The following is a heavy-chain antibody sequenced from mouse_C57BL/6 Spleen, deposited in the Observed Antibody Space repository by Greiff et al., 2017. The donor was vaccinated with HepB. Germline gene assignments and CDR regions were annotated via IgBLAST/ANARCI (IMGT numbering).Heavy chain of an antibody. V-gene: IGHV1-54*01. Sequence: QVQLQQSGAELVRPGTSVKVSCKASGYAFTNYLIEWVKQRPGQGLEWIGVINPGSGGTNYNEKFKGKATLTADQSSGTAYMQLSSLTSEDSAVYFCARGGTGNYYYAMDYWGQGTSVTVSS. D-gene: IGHD4-1*01. CDR3: ARGGTGNYYYAMDY. CDR2: INPGSGGT. CDR1: GYAFTNYL. J-gene: IGHJ4*01.